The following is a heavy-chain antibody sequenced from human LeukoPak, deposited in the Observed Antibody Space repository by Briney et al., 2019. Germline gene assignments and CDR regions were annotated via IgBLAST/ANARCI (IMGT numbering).Heavy chain of an antibody. CDR3: AKDIGLGIQIYFDY. V-gene: IGHV3-23*01. CDR1: GFTFSSYA. J-gene: IGHJ4*02. Sequence: GGSLRLSCAASGFTFSSYAMSWVRQAPGKGLEWVSAISGSGGSTYHADSVKGRFTISRDNSKNTLYLQMNSLRAEDTAVYYCAKDIGLGIQIYFDYWGQGTLVTVSS. D-gene: IGHD1-14*01. CDR2: ISGSGGST.